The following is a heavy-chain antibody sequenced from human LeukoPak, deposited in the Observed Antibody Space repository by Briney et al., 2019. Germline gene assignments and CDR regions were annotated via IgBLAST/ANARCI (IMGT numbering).Heavy chain of an antibody. J-gene: IGHJ4*02. CDR1: GFTFSSYA. D-gene: IGHD5-12*01. Sequence: GGSLRLSCAASGFTFSSYAMSWVRQAPGKGLEWVSAISGSGGSTYYADSVKGRFTIARDNSRNTLYLQMNGLRVEDTAVYYCAKRLRTESYFDYWGQGTLVTVSS. CDR3: AKRLRTESYFDY. CDR2: ISGSGGST. V-gene: IGHV3-23*01.